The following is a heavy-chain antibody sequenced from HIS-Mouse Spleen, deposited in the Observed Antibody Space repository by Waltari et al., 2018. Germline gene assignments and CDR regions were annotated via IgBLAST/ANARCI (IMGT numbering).Heavy chain of an antibody. CDR2: INPNSGDT. J-gene: IGHJ3*02. CDR3: ARDRSSSWYAFDI. D-gene: IGHD6-13*01. Sequence: QVQLVQSGAEVKKPGASVKVSCKASGYTFTGYYMHWLRPAPGQGLEWMGWINPNSGDTNYAQKFQGRVTMTRDTSISTAYMELSRLRSDDTAVYYCARDRSSSWYAFDIWGQGTMVTVSS. CDR1: GYTFTGYY. V-gene: IGHV1-2*02.